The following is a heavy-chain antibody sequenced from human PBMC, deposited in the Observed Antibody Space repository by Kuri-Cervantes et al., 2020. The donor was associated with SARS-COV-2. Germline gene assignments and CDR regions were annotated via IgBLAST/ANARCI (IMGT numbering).Heavy chain of an antibody. D-gene: IGHD3-3*01. V-gene: IGHV3-7*01. Sequence: GGSLRLSCAASGFTFSSYSMNWVRQAPGKGLEWVANINQDYSEKYYVDSVKGRFTISRDNAKNSLFLQMNSLRAEDTAVYYCARDSADFWSGPSDYWGQGTLVTVSS. J-gene: IGHJ4*02. CDR3: ARDSADFWSGPSDY. CDR2: INQDYSEK. CDR1: GFTFSSYS.